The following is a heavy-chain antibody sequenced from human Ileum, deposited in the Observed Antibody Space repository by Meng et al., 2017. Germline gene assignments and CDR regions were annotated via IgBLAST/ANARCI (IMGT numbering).Heavy chain of an antibody. CDR1: GGHSSTSDW. D-gene: IGHD1-26*01. V-gene: IGHV4-4*02. Sequence: APLQEAVPGLRKLSGTLSLTCPVSGGHSSTSDWWSWVRQPPGKGLEWIGEIHHSGSTNYNPSLKGRVTISVDKSKNQFSLKLNSVTAADTAVYYCAREWSGSYRHFDYWGQGTLVTVSS. CDR2: IHHSGST. J-gene: IGHJ4*02. CDR3: AREWSGSYRHFDY.